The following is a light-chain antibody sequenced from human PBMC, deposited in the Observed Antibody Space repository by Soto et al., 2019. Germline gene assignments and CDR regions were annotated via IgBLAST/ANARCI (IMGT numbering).Light chain of an antibody. J-gene: IGLJ1*01. CDR2: SNN. V-gene: IGLV1-44*01. Sequence: QSVLTQPPSASGTPGQRVAISCSGSSSNIGSNTVNWYQQFPQTAPKLLIYSNNQRPSGVPDRFSGSKSGTSASLAISGLQSEDEADYYCAAWDYSLHGFYVFGSGTKV. CDR3: AAWDYSLHGFYV. CDR1: SSNIGSNT.